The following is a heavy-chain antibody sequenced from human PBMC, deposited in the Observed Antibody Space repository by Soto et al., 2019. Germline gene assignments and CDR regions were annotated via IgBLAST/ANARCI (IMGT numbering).Heavy chain of an antibody. J-gene: IGHJ6*02. D-gene: IGHD3-3*01. CDR3: ARVDYDFWSGPPAHGMDV. CDR1: GFTFSIYW. V-gene: IGHV3-74*01. CDR2: INSDGSGT. Sequence: PGGSLRLSCAASGFTFSIYWMHWVRQAPGKGLVWVSRINSDGSGTTYADSVKGRFTISRDNAKNTLYLQMNSLRVEDTAVYYCARVDYDFWSGPPAHGMDVWGQGTTVTVSS.